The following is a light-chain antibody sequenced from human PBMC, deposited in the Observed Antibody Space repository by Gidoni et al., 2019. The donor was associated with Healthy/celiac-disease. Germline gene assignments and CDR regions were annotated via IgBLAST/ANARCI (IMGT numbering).Light chain of an antibody. CDR3: QKYNSAPQT. CDR1: QVISNY. CDR2: AAS. Sequence: DIQMTQSPSSLSASVGDRVTITCRASQVISNYLAWYQQKPGKVPKLLIYAASTLQSGVPSRFSGSGSGTDFTLTISSLQPEDVATYYCQKYNSAPQTFGQGTRLEIK. J-gene: IGKJ5*01. V-gene: IGKV1-27*01.